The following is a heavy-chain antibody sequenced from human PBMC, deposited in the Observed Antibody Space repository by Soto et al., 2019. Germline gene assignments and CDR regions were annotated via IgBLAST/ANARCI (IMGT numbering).Heavy chain of an antibody. D-gene: IGHD2-2*01. CDR2: INPNSGGT. CDR1: GYTFTGYY. V-gene: IGHV1-2*04. Sequence: QVQLVQSGAEVKKPGASVKVSCRASGYTFTGYYMHWVRQAPGQGLEWMGWINPNSGGTNYAQNFQGWVTMTRDTYISTAYMELSRLRSDDTAVYYCARTHCSSTRCYVGSWDYWGQGTLVTVSS. CDR3: ARTHCSSTRCYVGSWDY. J-gene: IGHJ4*02.